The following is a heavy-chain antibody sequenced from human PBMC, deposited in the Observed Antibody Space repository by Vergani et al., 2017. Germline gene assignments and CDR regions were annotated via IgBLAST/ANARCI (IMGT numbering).Heavy chain of an antibody. CDR3: ARGDTAMIHYYAMDV. Sequence: EVQLVESGGGLVKPGGSLRLSCAASGFTFSNYNMNWVRQAPGKGLEWVSSISSSSSYIYYADSVKGRFTISRDNAKNSLYLEMNSLRAEDTAVYYCARGDTAMIHYYAMDVWGQGTTVTVSS. D-gene: IGHD5-18*01. J-gene: IGHJ6*02. V-gene: IGHV3-21*06. CDR2: ISSSSSYI. CDR1: GFTFSNYN.